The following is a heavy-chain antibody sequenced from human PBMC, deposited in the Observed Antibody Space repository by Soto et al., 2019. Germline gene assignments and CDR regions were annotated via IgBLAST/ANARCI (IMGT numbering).Heavy chain of an antibody. CDR3: ARYYDYVWGPHFDY. V-gene: IGHV4-59*01. Sequence: SETLSLTCTVSGGSISSYYWSWIRQPPGKGLEWIGYIYYSGSTNYNPSLKSRVTISVDTSMNQFSLKLSSVTAADTAVYYCARYYDYVWGPHFDYWGQGTLVTVSS. D-gene: IGHD3-16*01. CDR1: GGSISSYY. CDR2: IYYSGST. J-gene: IGHJ4*02.